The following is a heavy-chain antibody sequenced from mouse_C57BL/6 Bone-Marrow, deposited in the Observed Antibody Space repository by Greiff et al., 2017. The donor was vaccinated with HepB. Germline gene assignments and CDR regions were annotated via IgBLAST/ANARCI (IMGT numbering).Heavy chain of an antibody. CDR2: ISYDGSN. V-gene: IGHV3-6*01. Sequence: VQLQQSGPGLVKPSQSLSLTCSVTGYSITSGYYWNWIRQFPGNKLEWMGYISYDGSNNYNPSLKNRISITRDTSKNQFFLKLNSVTTEDTATYYCAMRGLRRNYAMDYWGQGTSVTVSS. J-gene: IGHJ4*01. D-gene: IGHD2-2*01. CDR3: AMRGLRRNYAMDY. CDR1: GYSITSGYY.